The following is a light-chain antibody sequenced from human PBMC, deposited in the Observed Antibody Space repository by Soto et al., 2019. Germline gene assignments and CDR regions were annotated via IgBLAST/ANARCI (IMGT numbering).Light chain of an antibody. J-gene: IGKJ5*01. CDR2: GAS. Sequence: DIVMTQSPATLSVSPGEGATLSCRASQSVSGNLAWYQRKPGQAPRLLIYGASTRATGIPARFSGSGSGTEFTLTISSLQSEDFAVYYCQQYNNWPSITFGQGTRLEIK. CDR3: QQYNNWPSIT. CDR1: QSVSGN. V-gene: IGKV3D-15*01.